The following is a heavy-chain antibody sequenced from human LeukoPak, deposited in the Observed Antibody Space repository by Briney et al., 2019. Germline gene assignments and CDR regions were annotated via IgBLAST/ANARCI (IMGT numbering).Heavy chain of an antibody. V-gene: IGHV3-23*01. D-gene: IGHD6-6*01. CDR2: ISASGGGT. CDR3: AKGYSSSSRFDS. CDR1: GFTFSSSA. Sequence: PGGSLRLSCAASGFTFSSSAISWVRQAPGKGLEWVSSISASGGGTYYAASVKGRFTTSRDNSKNTLYLQMNSLRDEDTAVYYCAKGYSSSSRFDSWGQGTLVTVSS. J-gene: IGHJ4*02.